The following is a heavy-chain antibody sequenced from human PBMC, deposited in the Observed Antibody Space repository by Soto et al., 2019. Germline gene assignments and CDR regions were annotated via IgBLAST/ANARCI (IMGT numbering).Heavy chain of an antibody. CDR3: ARGKGGGGYYFDY. V-gene: IGHV5-10-1*01. D-gene: IGHD3-16*01. Sequence: PGESLKISCKGSGYSFTSYWISWVRQMPGKGLEWMGRIDPGDSYTNYSPSFQGHVTISADKSISTPYLHWSSLKAWETAMYYLARGKGGGGYYFDYWGQGTLVTVSS. J-gene: IGHJ4*02. CDR1: GYSFTSYW. CDR2: IDPGDSYT.